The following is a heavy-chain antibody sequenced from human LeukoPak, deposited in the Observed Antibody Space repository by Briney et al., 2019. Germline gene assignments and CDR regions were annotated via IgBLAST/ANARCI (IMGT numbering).Heavy chain of an antibody. CDR1: GGTFSSCG. Sequence: SVKVSCKASGGTFSSCGISWVRQAPGQGLEWMGGIIPIFGTANYAQKFQGRVTITADESTSTAYMELSSLRSEDTAVYYCARLDEYSSSSRYYGMDVWGQGTTVTVSS. J-gene: IGHJ6*02. CDR3: ARLDEYSSSSRYYGMDV. V-gene: IGHV1-69*13. D-gene: IGHD6-6*01. CDR2: IIPIFGTA.